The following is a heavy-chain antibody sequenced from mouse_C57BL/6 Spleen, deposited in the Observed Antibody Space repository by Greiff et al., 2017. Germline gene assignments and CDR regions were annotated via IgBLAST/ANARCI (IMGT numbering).Heavy chain of an antibody. CDR3: ASASRGNPHFDY. CDR2: IAPSDSYT. J-gene: IGHJ2*01. V-gene: IGHV1-69*01. CDR1: GYTFTSYW. D-gene: IGHD2-1*01. Sequence: QVQLQQPGAELVMPGASVKLSCKASGYTFTSYWMHWVKQRPGQGLEWIGEIAPSDSYTNYNQKFKGKSTLTVDKSSSTAYMQLSSLASEDSAVYYCASASRGNPHFDYWGQGTTLTVSS.